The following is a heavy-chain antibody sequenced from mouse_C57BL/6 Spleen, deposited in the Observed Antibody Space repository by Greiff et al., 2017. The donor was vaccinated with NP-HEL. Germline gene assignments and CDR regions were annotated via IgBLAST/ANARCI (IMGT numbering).Heavy chain of an antibody. D-gene: IGHD1-1*01. Sequence: VQLQQSGAELVKAGASVKMSCKASGYTFTSYWMHWVKQMLGQGLEWFAETNPTNGRTYYNEKFKTKATLTVDKSSSPAYMLLSGPTFEDSAVDYCARIKKIVATYFDDWGQGTTQTVSS. CDR3: ARIKKIVATYFDD. CDR2: TNPTNGRT. V-gene: IGHV1S81*02. J-gene: IGHJ2*01. CDR1: GYTFTSYW.